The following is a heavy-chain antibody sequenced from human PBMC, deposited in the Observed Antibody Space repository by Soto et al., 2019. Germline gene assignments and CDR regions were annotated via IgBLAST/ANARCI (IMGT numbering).Heavy chain of an antibody. CDR3: ARARHVVVVAATSGYGMDV. CDR1: GGTFSSYA. D-gene: IGHD2-15*01. J-gene: IGHJ6*02. Sequence: QVQLVQSGAEVKKPGSSVKVSCKASGGTFSSYAIRWVRQAPGQGLEWMGGIIPIFGTANYAQKFQGRVTISADESTSTAYMELSSLRSEDAAVYYCARARHVVVVAATSGYGMDVWGQGTTVTVSS. CDR2: IIPIFGTA. V-gene: IGHV1-69*12.